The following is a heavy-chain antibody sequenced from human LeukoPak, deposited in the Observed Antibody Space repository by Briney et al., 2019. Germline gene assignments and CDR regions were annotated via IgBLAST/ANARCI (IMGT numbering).Heavy chain of an antibody. CDR3: ARMRDYSNYHDY. CDR1: GGSIRPYY. CDR2: IYYSGST. V-gene: IGHV4-59*01. J-gene: IGHJ4*02. D-gene: IGHD4-11*01. Sequence: SETLSLTCTVSGGSIRPYYWSWIRQPPGKGLEWIGYIYYSGSTNYNPSLKSRVTISVDTSKNQFSLKLSSVTAADTAVHYCARMRDYSNYHDYWGQGTLVTVSS.